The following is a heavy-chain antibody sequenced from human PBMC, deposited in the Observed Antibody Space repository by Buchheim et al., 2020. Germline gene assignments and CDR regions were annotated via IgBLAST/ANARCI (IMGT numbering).Heavy chain of an antibody. V-gene: IGHV3-30-3*01. CDR3: ARGVRDGYNPYFDY. D-gene: IGHD5-24*01. Sequence: QVQLVESGGGVVQPGRSLRLSCAASGFTFSSYAMHWVRQAPGKGLEWVAVISYDGSNKYYADSVKGRFTISRDNSKNTLYMQMNSLRAEDTAVYYCARGVRDGYNPYFDYWGQGTL. CDR1: GFTFSSYA. CDR2: ISYDGSNK. J-gene: IGHJ4*02.